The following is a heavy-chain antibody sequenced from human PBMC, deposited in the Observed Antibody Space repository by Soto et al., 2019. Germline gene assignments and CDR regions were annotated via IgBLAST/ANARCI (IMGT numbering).Heavy chain of an antibody. J-gene: IGHJ4*02. CDR3: AKDRESITHY. V-gene: IGHV3-30*18. CDR1: GFTFSSYG. Sequence: GGSLRLSCAASGFTFSSYGMHWVRQAPGKGLEWVAVISYDGSNKYYADSVKGRFTISRDNSKNTLYLQMNSLRAEDTAVYYCAKDRESITHYWGQGTLVPVSS. CDR2: ISYDGSNK. D-gene: IGHD3-10*01.